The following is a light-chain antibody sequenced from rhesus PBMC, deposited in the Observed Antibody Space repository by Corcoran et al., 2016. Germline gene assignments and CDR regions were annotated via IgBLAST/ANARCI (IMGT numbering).Light chain of an antibody. CDR2: KAS. CDR3: QQYTSAPYS. V-gene: IGKV1-21*01. Sequence: DIQMTQSPSSLSASVGDRVIITCRASQDISSWLAWYQQKPGKAPNLLIYKASSLQSGVPSRFSGSGSGTDFTLTISSLQPEDFATYSCQQYTSAPYSFGQGTKGEIK. J-gene: IGKJ2*01. CDR1: QDISSW.